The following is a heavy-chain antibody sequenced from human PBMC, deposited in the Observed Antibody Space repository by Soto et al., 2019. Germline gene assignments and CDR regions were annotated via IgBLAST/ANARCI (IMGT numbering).Heavy chain of an antibody. CDR1: GFTFSNYD. CDR2: ISGSDNNT. CDR3: AKVLRYWYFDL. D-gene: IGHD2-8*02. Sequence: EVQLLESGGGLVQPGGSLRLSCAASGFTFSNYDMSWVRQAPGKGLEWVSSISGSDNNTYYADSVKGRFTISRDNSRSTLSLQRSSLRAEDTAMYFCAKVLRYWYFDLWGRGTLVTVSS. V-gene: IGHV3-23*01. J-gene: IGHJ2*01.